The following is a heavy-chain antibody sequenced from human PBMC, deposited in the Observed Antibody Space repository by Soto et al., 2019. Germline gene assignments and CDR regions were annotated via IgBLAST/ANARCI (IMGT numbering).Heavy chain of an antibody. D-gene: IGHD6-25*01. V-gene: IGHV4-38-2*02. CDR3: AKDSSGLDP. J-gene: IGHJ5*02. CDR2: VYHNGDT. Sequence: SETLSLTCAVSGYSIRDNYFWGWLRQPPGKGLGRIGRVYHNGDTRYNPSLKSPVTRSVDTSKNECTRRVTSVTAADTAVYFCAKDSSGLDPWSQGTLGTVAS. CDR1: GYSIRDNYF.